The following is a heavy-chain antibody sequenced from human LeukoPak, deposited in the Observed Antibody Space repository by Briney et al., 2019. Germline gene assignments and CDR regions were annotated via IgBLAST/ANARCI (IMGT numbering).Heavy chain of an antibody. V-gene: IGHV3-48*02. CDR1: GFTFSSYS. CDR3: AREGGYYGSGSYFSEFDP. Sequence: GGSLRLSCAASGFTFSSYSMNWVRQAPGKGLEWVSYISSSSSTMYYADSVKGRFTISRDNAKNSLYLQMNSLRDEDTAVYYCAREGGYYGSGSYFSEFDPWGQGTLVTVSS. D-gene: IGHD3-10*01. J-gene: IGHJ5*02. CDR2: ISSSSSTM.